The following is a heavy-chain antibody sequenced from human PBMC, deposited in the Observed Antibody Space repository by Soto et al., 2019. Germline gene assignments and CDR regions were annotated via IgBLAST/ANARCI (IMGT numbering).Heavy chain of an antibody. CDR2: INWNGGST. CDR1: GFTFDDYG. D-gene: IGHD3-3*01. Sequence: GGSLRLSCAASGFTFDDYGMSWVRQAPGKGLEWVSGINWNGGSTGYADSVKGRFTISRDNAKNSLYLQMNSLRAEDTALYYCASHSADFWSGYSVRDYYYGMDVWGQGTAVTVSS. CDR3: ASHSADFWSGYSVRDYYYGMDV. J-gene: IGHJ6*02. V-gene: IGHV3-20*04.